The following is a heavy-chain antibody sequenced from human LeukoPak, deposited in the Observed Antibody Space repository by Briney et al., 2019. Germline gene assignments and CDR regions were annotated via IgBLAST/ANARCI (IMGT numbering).Heavy chain of an antibody. V-gene: IGHV1-69*05. CDR1: GGTFSSYA. J-gene: IGHJ5*02. CDR3: ARGGRYCSSTSCSFNWFDP. Sequence: SVKAPCKASGGTFSSYAISWVRQAPGQGLEWMGGIIPIFGTANYAQKFQGRVTITTDESTSTAYMELSSLRSEDTAVYYCARGGRYCSSTSCSFNWFDPWGQGTLVTVSS. D-gene: IGHD2-2*01. CDR2: IIPIFGTA.